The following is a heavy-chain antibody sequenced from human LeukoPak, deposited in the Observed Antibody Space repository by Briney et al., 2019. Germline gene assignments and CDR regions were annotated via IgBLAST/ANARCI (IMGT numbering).Heavy chain of an antibody. D-gene: IGHD1-1*01. V-gene: IGHV3-49*03. Sequence: PGGSLRLSCTASGFTFGDYTMSWFRRAPGKGLEWVGFIRSKAYGCTTENAASVKGRFTISRDDSKSIAYLQINSLKTEYTAVYYCGRLKRNYYYIDVWGKGTTVTVSS. CDR2: IRSKAYGCTT. CDR1: GFTFGDYT. J-gene: IGHJ6*03. CDR3: GRLKRNYYYIDV.